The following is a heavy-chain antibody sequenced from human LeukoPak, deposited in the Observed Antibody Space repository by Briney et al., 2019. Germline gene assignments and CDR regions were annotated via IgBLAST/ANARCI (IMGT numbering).Heavy chain of an antibody. J-gene: IGHJ4*02. V-gene: IGHV3-66*01. Sequence: GGSLRLSCAASGFTVSSNYMSWVRQAPGKGPEWVSVIYSGGSTYYADSVKGRFTISRDNSKNTLYLQMNSLRAEDTAVYYCAKAPSGSYYFDYWGQGTLVTVSS. CDR2: IYSGGST. CDR1: GFTVSSNY. CDR3: AKAPSGSYYFDY. D-gene: IGHD1-26*01.